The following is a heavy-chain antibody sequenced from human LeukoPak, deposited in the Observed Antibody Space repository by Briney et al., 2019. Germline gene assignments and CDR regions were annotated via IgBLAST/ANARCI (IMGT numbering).Heavy chain of an antibody. CDR2: ISAYNGNT. D-gene: IGHD6-13*01. Sequence: GASVKVSCKASGYTFTSYGISWVRQAPGQGLEWMGWISAYNGNTNYAQKLQGRVTITTDESTSTAYMELSSLRSEDTAVYYCAIIAAAGQGPFDYWGQGTLVTVSS. CDR3: AIIAAAGQGPFDY. CDR1: GYTFTSYG. V-gene: IGHV1-18*01. J-gene: IGHJ4*02.